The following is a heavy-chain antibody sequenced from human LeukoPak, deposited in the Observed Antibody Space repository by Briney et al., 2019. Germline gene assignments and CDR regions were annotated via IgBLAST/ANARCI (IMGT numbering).Heavy chain of an antibody. Sequence: PSETLSLTCAVYGGSFSGYYWSWIRQPPGKGLEWIGEINHSGSTNYNPSLKSRVTISVDTSKNQFSLKLSSVTAADTAVYYCARGTTNGLPGYWGHGTLVTVSS. J-gene: IGHJ4*01. CDR2: INHSGST. CDR3: ARGTTNGLPGY. CDR1: GGSFSGYY. V-gene: IGHV4-34*01. D-gene: IGHD2-8*01.